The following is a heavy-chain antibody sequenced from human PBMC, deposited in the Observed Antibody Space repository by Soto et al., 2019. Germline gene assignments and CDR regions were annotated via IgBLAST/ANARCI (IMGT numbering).Heavy chain of an antibody. CDR2: IYYSGST. D-gene: IGHD4-17*01. CDR1: GGSISSYY. V-gene: IGHV4-59*01. J-gene: IGHJ4*02. Sequence: PSETLSLTCTVSGGSISSYYWSWIRQPPGKGLEWIGYIYYSGSTNYNPSLKSRVTISVDTSKNQFSLKLSSVTAAYTAVYYCARGDYGDYYFDYWGQGTLVTVSS. CDR3: ARGDYGDYYFDY.